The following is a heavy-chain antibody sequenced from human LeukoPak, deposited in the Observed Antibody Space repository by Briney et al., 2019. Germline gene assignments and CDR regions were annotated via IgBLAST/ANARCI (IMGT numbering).Heavy chain of an antibody. V-gene: IGHV3-66*01. J-gene: IGHJ6*04. CDR2: IYSGGFT. CDR3: AELGITMIGGV. D-gene: IGHD3-10*02. Sequence: GGSLRLSCAASEFTVSNNYMSWVRQAPGKGLEWVSVIYSGGFTFYADSVKGRFTISRDNAKNSLYLQMNSLRAEDTAVYYCAELGITMIGGVWGKGTTVTISS. CDR1: EFTVSNNY.